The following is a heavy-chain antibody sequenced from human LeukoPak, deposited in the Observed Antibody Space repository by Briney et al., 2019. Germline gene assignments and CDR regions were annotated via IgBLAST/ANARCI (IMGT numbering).Heavy chain of an antibody. J-gene: IGHJ5*02. CDR2: IDHSGST. CDR3: ARYTNTWFAP. D-gene: IGHD2-8*01. CDR1: GGSFSGYY. V-gene: IGHV4-34*01. Sequence: PSETLSLTCAVYGGSFSGYYWTWIRQPPGKGLEWIGEIDHSGSTDYNPTLKGRVTISADASQNQFSLRLTSVTAADSGVCYCARYTNTWFAPWGQGTLVTVSS.